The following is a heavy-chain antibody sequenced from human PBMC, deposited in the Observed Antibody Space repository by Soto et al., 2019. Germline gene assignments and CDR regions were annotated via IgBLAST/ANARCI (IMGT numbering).Heavy chain of an antibody. CDR3: ARASLLTGHDDNYFAMDV. D-gene: IGHD3-9*01. V-gene: IGHV4-34*01. CDR2: ISESGTT. J-gene: IGHJ6*02. Sequence: SETLSLTCSVYGGSFRHSLWGWIRQSPWQGLEWIGEISESGTTNYISSLSSRVSISIDTSRNQFSLKMKSVTTADTAVYYCARASLLTGHDDNYFAMDVWGQGTTVTVSS. CDR1: GGSFRHSL.